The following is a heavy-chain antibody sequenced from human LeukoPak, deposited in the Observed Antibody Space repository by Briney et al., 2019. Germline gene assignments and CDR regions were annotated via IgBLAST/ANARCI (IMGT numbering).Heavy chain of an antibody. J-gene: IGHJ4*02. CDR3: ATYFYGEYGSYYFDY. Sequence: SETLSLTCAVSGAFITNSHWWSWARQPPGKGLEWVGEIYHSGTTNYNPSLQSRVTMSVDKSKNQFSLKLSSVTAADTAVYYCATYFYGEYGSYYFDYWGQGTLVTVSS. D-gene: IGHD4-17*01. CDR2: IYHSGTT. CDR1: GAFITNSHW. V-gene: IGHV4-4*02.